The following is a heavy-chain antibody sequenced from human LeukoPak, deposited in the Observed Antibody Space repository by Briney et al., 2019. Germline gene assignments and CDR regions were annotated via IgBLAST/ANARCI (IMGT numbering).Heavy chain of an antibody. CDR1: GFIFSSYW. CDR2: TSDDGTST. CDR3: ARPRGHYYDTSMDV. Sequence: GGSLRLSCAASGFIFSSYWMHWVRQAPGKGLVWVSRTSDDGTSTTYADSVKGRFTISRDNAKNTLYLQMNSLRAEDTAVYYCARPRGHYYDTSMDVWGQGTTVTVSS. J-gene: IGHJ6*02. V-gene: IGHV3-74*01. D-gene: IGHD3-22*01.